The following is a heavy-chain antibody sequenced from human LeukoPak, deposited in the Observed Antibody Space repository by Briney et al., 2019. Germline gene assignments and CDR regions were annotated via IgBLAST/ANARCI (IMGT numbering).Heavy chain of an antibody. D-gene: IGHD2-15*01. CDR3: AREGCSGGTCYFYWFDS. CDR1: GFTFSSYW. V-gene: IGHV3-7*01. J-gene: IGHJ5*01. Sequence: GGSLRLSCAAPGFTFSSYWMSWVRQAPGKGLEWVANIKQDGSEKFHVDSVKGRFTISRDNAKKSLYLQMNSLRAEDTAVYYCAREGCSGGTCYFYWFDSRGQGTLVTVSS. CDR2: IKQDGSEK.